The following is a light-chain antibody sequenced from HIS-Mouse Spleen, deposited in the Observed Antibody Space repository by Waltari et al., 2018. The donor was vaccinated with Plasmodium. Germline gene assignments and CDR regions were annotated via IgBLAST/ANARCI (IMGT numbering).Light chain of an antibody. V-gene: IGKV3-15*01. J-gene: IGKJ1*01. CDR2: GAS. Sequence: EIVMTQSPATLSVSPGERAPLSCRASQSVSRNLAWYQQKPGQAPRLLIYGASTRATGIPARFSGSGSGTEFTLTISSMQSEDFAVYYCQQYNNWPPTWTFGQGTKVEIK. CDR3: QQYNNWPPTWT. CDR1: QSVSRN.